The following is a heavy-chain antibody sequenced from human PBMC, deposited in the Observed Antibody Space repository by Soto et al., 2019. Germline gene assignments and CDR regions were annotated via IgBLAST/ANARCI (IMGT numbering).Heavy chain of an antibody. CDR3: ARGETFDP. CDR1: GYTFTSYD. V-gene: IGHV1-8*01. J-gene: IGHJ5*02. CDR2: MNCDSGNT. Sequence: QVQLVQSGAEVKKPGASVKVSCKASGYTFTSYDIHWVRQAAGQGLEWMGWMNCDSGNTGFAPNFQGRVSMTRDSSSNTASMELSSLRSDDTAIYYCARGETFDPWGQGTLVTVSS.